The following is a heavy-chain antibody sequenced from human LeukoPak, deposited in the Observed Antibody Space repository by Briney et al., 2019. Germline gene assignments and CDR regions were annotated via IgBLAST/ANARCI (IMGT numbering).Heavy chain of an antibody. Sequence: SETLSLTCTVSGGSISSYYWSWIRQPPGKGLEWIGYIYYSGSTNYNPSVKSRVTISADTSKNQFSLKLSSVTAADTAVYYCARGMYSSPFDYWGQGTLVTVSS. V-gene: IGHV4-59*01. D-gene: IGHD6-13*01. CDR2: IYYSGST. CDR1: GGSISSYY. CDR3: ARGMYSSPFDY. J-gene: IGHJ4*02.